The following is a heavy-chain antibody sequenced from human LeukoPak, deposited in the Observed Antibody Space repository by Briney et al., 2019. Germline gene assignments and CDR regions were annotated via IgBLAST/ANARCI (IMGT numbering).Heavy chain of an antibody. CDR2: ISSSSSYI. CDR1: GFTFSSYS. D-gene: IGHD3-10*01. J-gene: IGHJ5*02. Sequence: PGGSLRLSCAASGFTFSSYSMNWVRQAPGKGLEWVSSISSSSSYIYYADSVKGRFTISRDNAKNSLYLQMNSLRAEDTAVYYCAGSLWFGDSGWFDPRGQGTLVTVSS. CDR3: AGSLWFGDSGWFDP. V-gene: IGHV3-21*01.